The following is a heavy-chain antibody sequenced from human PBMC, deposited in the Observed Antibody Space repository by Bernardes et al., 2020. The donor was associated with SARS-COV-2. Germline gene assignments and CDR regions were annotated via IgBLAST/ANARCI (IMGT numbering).Heavy chain of an antibody. D-gene: IGHD4-17*01. V-gene: IGHV4-34*01. CDR2: INPSGST. Sequence: SETLSLTCAVYGGSFSGYYWSWIRQPPGKGLEWIGEINPSGSTTTNPSPKSRVTISVDPSKNQFSLKLSSVTAADTAVYYCARGHGDYYFYGMDVWGQGTTVTVSS. CDR1: GGSFSGYY. J-gene: IGHJ6*02. CDR3: ARGHGDYYFYGMDV.